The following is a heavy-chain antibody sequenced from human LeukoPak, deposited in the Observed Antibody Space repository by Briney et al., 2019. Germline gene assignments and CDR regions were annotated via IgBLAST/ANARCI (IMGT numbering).Heavy chain of an antibody. V-gene: IGHV3-23*01. CDR2: ISGSGGST. D-gene: IGHD3-9*01. J-gene: IGHJ4*02. CDR3: AKGPLRYFDWLLDY. Sequence: GGSLRLSCAASGFTFSSYAMSWVRQAPGKGLEWVSAISGSGGSTYYADSVKGRFTISRDNSKNTLYLQMNSLRAEDTAVYYCAKGPLRYFDWLLDYWGQGTLVTVSS. CDR1: GFTFSSYA.